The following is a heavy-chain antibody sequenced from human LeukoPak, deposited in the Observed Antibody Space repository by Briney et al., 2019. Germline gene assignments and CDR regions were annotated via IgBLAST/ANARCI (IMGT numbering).Heavy chain of an antibody. D-gene: IGHD7-27*01. CDR3: EVAPSGAFDI. Sequence: PSETLSLTCTVSGGSISSYYWSWIRQPPGKGLEWIGYIYYSGSTNYNPSLKSRVTISVDTSKNQFSLKLSSVTAADTAVYYCEVAPSGAFDIWGQGTMVTVSS. J-gene: IGHJ3*02. CDR2: IYYSGST. CDR1: GGSISSYY. V-gene: IGHV4-59*01.